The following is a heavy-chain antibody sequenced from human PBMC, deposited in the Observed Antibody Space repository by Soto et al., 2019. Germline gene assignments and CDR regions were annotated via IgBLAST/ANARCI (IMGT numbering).Heavy chain of an antibody. CDR2: ISAYNGNT. V-gene: IGHV1-18*04. CDR1: GYTFTSYG. Sequence: ASVKVSCKASGYTFTSYGISWVRQAPGQGLEWMGWISAYNGNTNYAQKLQGRVTMTTDTSTSTAYMELRSLRSDDTAVYYCARDPNWNIYYYYYGMDVWGQGTTVTVSS. CDR3: ARDPNWNIYYYYYGMDV. D-gene: IGHD1-20*01. J-gene: IGHJ6*02.